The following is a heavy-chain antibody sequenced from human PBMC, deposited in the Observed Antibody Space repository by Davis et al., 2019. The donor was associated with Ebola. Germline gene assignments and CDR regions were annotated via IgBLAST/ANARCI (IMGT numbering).Heavy chain of an antibody. D-gene: IGHD3-22*01. Sequence: GGSLRLSCAASGFTFSSYSMNWVRQAPGKGLEWVSSISSSSSYIYYADSVKGRFTISRDNAKNSLYLQMNSLRAEDTAVYYCARASGSGYYRNWGQGTLVTVSS. CDR2: ISSSSSYI. J-gene: IGHJ4*02. CDR3: ARASGSGYYRN. V-gene: IGHV3-21*01. CDR1: GFTFSSYS.